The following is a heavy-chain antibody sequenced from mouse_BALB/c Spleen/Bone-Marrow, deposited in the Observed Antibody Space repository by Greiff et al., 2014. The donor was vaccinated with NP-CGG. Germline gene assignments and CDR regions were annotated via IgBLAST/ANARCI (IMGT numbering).Heavy chain of an antibody. Sequence: VQLQQSGPDLVKPSQSLSLTCTVTGYSITSGYSWHWIRQFPGNKLEWMGYIHYSGSTNYNPSLKSRISITRDTSKNQFFLQLNSVTTEDTATYYSARREGNHAAWFAYWGQGTLVTVSA. CDR3: ARREGNHAAWFAY. CDR2: IHYSGST. CDR1: GYSITSGYS. D-gene: IGHD2-1*01. V-gene: IGHV3-1*02. J-gene: IGHJ3*01.